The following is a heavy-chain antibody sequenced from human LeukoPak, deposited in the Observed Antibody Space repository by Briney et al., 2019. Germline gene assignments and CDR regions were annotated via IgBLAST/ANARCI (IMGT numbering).Heavy chain of an antibody. Sequence: GGSLRLSCAASGFTFSSYAMSWVRQAPGKGLEWVSAISGSGGSTYYADSVKGRFTISRDNSKNTLYLQMNSLRADDTAVYFCAREGYYYDSSGYHELFDYWGQGTLVTVSS. J-gene: IGHJ4*02. V-gene: IGHV3-23*01. D-gene: IGHD3-22*01. CDR3: AREGYYYDSSGYHELFDY. CDR2: ISGSGGST. CDR1: GFTFSSYA.